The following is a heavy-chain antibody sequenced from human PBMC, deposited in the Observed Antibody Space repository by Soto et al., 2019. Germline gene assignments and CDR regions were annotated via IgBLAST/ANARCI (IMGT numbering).Heavy chain of an antibody. Sequence: ASVKVSCKASGYTFTSYGISWVRQAPGQGLEWMGWISAYNGNTNYAQKLQGRVTMTTDTSTSTAYTELRSLRSDDTAVYYCARDQRDSSSWYNYYYYYMDVWGKGTTVTVSS. CDR1: GYTFTSYG. CDR3: ARDQRDSSSWYNYYYYYMDV. D-gene: IGHD6-13*01. J-gene: IGHJ6*03. CDR2: ISAYNGNT. V-gene: IGHV1-18*01.